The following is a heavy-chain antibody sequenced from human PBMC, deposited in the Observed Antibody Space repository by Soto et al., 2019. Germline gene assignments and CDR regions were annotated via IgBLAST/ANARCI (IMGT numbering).Heavy chain of an antibody. CDR3: ARELRYCGSGVITGNYYGMDV. CDR1: GFTVSNNY. J-gene: IGHJ6*02. D-gene: IGHD3-10*01. CDR2: IYSGGST. V-gene: IGHV3-53*01. Sequence: GGSLRLSCAASGFTVSNNYMRWVREAPGKGLEWVSVIYSGGSTYYADSVKGRFTISRDNSKNTLYLQMNSLRAGDTALYYCARELRYCGSGVITGNYYGMDVWGQGTTVTVSS.